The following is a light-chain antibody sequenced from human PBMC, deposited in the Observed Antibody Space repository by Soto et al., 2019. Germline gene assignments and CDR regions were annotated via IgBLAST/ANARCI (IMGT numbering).Light chain of an antibody. CDR1: ETIIDY. V-gene: IGKV1-39*01. J-gene: IGKJ2*01. CDR2: SAS. CDR3: QQSFSAPRT. Sequence: DIQMSQSPSSLSASVGDSVTITCRASETIIDYLNWYQQQPGEAPKLLIFSASSLHSGVPSRFRGSGSGTHVTLTISSLQPEDFATYFCQQSFSAPRTVGQGTNLQAK.